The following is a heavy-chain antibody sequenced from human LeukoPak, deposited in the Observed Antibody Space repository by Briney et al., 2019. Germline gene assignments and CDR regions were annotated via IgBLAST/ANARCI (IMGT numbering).Heavy chain of an antibody. CDR3: VNGQDSGWDYFDY. D-gene: IGHD6-19*01. Sequence: GRSLRLSCAASGFIFDDYGMHWAPQAPGKGWEGGSGISWNSGNIAYADSVTGRFTISRHNPKNSLYLQMSSLRAEDTALYYCVNGQDSGWDYFDYWGQGTLVTVSS. CDR1: GFIFDDYG. V-gene: IGHV3-9*01. CDR2: ISWNSGNI. J-gene: IGHJ4*02.